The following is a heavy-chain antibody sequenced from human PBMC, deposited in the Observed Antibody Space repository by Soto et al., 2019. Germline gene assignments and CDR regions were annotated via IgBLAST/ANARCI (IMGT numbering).Heavy chain of an antibody. V-gene: IGHV4-61*01. CDR3: AREGYNFDY. Sequence: SETLSLTCTVSGGSVSSGSYYWSWIRQPPGKGLEWIGYIYYSGSTNYNPSLKSRVTTSVDTSKNQFSLKLSSVTAADTAVYYCAREGYNFDYWGQGTLVTVSS. D-gene: IGHD5-18*01. CDR1: GGSVSSGSYY. CDR2: IYYSGST. J-gene: IGHJ4*02.